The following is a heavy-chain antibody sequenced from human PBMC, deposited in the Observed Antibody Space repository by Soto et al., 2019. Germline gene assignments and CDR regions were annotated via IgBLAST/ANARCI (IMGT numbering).Heavy chain of an antibody. J-gene: IGHJ5*02. CDR2: INHSGST. Sequence: PSETLSLTCAVYGGSFSGYYWSWIRQPPGKGLEWIGEINHSGSTNYNPSLKSRVTISVDTSKNQFSLKLSSVTAADTAVYYCARGVPRITMVRGVICWFDPWGPGTLVTVS. CDR3: ARGVPRITMVRGVICWFDP. V-gene: IGHV4-34*01. D-gene: IGHD3-10*01. CDR1: GGSFSGYY.